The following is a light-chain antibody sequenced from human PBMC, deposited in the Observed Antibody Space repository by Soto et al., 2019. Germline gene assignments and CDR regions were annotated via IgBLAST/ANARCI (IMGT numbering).Light chain of an antibody. V-gene: IGKV3-11*01. CDR3: QQRSDWPPT. CDR1: QSVGSY. Sequence: EIVLTQSPATLSLSPGERATLSCRASQSVGSYLAWFQQTPGQAPRLLIYDTSNRATGIPARFSGSGSGTGFTLTISSLETEDFAVYYCQQRSDWPPTFGQGTKVEIK. J-gene: IGKJ1*01. CDR2: DTS.